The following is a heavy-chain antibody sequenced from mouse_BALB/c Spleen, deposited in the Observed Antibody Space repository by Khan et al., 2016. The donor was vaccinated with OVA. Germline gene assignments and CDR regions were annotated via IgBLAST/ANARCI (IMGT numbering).Heavy chain of an antibody. Sequence: EVQLQQSGPELVKPGASVKMSCKASGYIFTNYVLHWVKQKSGQGLEWIGNINPYNGGTKYNEKFKGKATLASDKSSITAYMELSSLPSEDSAVYYCARGNWQSYYFDYWGQGTTLTLSS. CDR1: GYIFTNYV. CDR3: ARGNWQSYYFDY. CDR2: INPYNGGT. D-gene: IGHD4-1*01. J-gene: IGHJ2*01. V-gene: IGHV1S136*01.